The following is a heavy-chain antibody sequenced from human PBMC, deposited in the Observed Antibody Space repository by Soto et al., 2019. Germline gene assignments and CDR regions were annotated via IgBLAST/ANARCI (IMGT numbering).Heavy chain of an antibody. CDR3: TRDPSRWGSSYYYFDY. CDR2: ISGSGGST. Sequence: EVQLLESGGGLEQPGGSLRLSCAASGFTFSSYAMSWVRQAPGKGLEWVSGISGSGGSTYYADSVKGRFTISRDNPKNTVYLQMTGLRGDATALYYCTRDPSRWGSSYYYFDYWGQGTLVTV. CDR1: GFTFSSYA. J-gene: IGHJ4*02. V-gene: IGHV3-23*01. D-gene: IGHD6-6*01.